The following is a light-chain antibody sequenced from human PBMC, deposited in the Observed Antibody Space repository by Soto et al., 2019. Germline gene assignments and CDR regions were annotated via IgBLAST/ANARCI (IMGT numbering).Light chain of an antibody. Sequence: QSALTQPASVSGSPGQSITISCTGTSSDVGSYNLVSCYQQHPGKAPKVMIYEVSKRPSGVPNRFSGSKSGNTASLTISGLQAEDEADYYCCSYAGSSTYVFGTGTKLTVL. V-gene: IGLV2-23*02. J-gene: IGLJ1*01. CDR3: CSYAGSSTYV. CDR1: SSDVGSYNL. CDR2: EVS.